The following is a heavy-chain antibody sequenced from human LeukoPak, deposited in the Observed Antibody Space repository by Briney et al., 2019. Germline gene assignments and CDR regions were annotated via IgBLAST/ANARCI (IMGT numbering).Heavy chain of an antibody. V-gene: IGHV4-61*02. CDR3: ASPPTSYYYGSGSYNAFDI. CDR1: GGSISSGSYY. Sequence: SETLSLTCTVSGGSISSGSYYWSWIRQPAGKGLEWIGRIYTSGSTNYNPSLKSRVTISVDTSKNQFSLKLSSVTAADTAVYYCASPPTSYYYGSGSYNAFDIWGQGTMVTVSS. CDR2: IYTSGST. D-gene: IGHD3-10*01. J-gene: IGHJ3*02.